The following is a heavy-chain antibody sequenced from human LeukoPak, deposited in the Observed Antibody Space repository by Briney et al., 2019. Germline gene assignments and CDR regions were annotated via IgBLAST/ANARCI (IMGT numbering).Heavy chain of an antibody. CDR2: TYYRSKWYN. CDR3: ARDRDLSVYSSGPSYYFDY. CDR1: GDSVSSNSAA. V-gene: IGHV6-1*01. J-gene: IGHJ4*02. D-gene: IGHD6-19*01. Sequence: SQTLSLTCAISGDSVSSNSAAWNWIRQSPSRGLEWLGRTYYRSKWYNDYAVSVKSRVTINPDTSKNQFSLQLNSVTPEDTAVYYCARDRDLSVYSSGPSYYFDYWGQGTLVTVSS.